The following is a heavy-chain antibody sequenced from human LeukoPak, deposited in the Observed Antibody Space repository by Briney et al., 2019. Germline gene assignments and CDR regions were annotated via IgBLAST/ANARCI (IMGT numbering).Heavy chain of an antibody. J-gene: IGHJ4*02. CDR1: GFTFSSYA. CDR2: IKSKTDGGTT. CDR3: TTRFSLGGQLLCPWGY. D-gene: IGHD2-2*01. Sequence: GGSLRLSCAASGFTFSSYAMSWVRQAPGKGLEWVGRIKSKTDGGTTDYAAPVKGRFTISRDDSKNTLYLQMNSLKTEDTAVYYCTTRFSLGGQLLCPWGYWGQGTLVTVSS. V-gene: IGHV3-15*01.